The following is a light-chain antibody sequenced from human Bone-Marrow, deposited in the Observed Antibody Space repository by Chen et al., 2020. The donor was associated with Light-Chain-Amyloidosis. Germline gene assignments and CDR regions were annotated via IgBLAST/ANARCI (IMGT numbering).Light chain of an antibody. CDR3: QVWDRSSDRPV. Sequence: SYVLTQPSSVSEAPGQTATIACGGNNIGSTSVHWYQQTPGQAPLLVVYDDSDRPSGIPERSSGSNSGNTATLTISRVEAGDEADYYCQVWDRSSDRPVFGGGTKLTVL. CDR2: DDS. CDR1: NIGSTS. J-gene: IGLJ3*02. V-gene: IGLV3-21*02.